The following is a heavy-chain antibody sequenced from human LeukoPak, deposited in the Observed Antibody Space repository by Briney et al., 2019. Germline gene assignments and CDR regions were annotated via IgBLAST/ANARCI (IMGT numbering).Heavy chain of an antibody. CDR1: GFTFSRYA. Sequence: GGSLRLSCAASGFTFSRYAIHWVRQAPGKGLEWVANINHDNTENNYLDSVKGRFTISRDSAQNSLYLQLNGLRVEDTAVYYCTRRLDDWGQGTLVTVSS. CDR3: TRRLDD. V-gene: IGHV3-7*01. CDR2: INHDNTEN. D-gene: IGHD3-16*01. J-gene: IGHJ4*02.